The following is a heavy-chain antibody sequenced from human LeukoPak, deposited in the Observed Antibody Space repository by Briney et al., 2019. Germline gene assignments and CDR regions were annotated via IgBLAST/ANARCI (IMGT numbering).Heavy chain of an antibody. V-gene: IGHV2-5*02. CDR1: GFSLSTSGGG. D-gene: IGHD6-19*01. CDR3: ANRRGTSGWSDGYFDY. J-gene: IGHJ4*02. CDR2: IYWDDDK. Sequence: SGPTLVNPTQTLTLTCTFSGFSLSTSGGGVGWIRQPLGKAPEWLALIYWDDDKRYSPSLKSRLTITKDTSKNQVVLTMTNVDALDTATYYCANRRGTSGWSDGYFDYWGQGTLVTVSS.